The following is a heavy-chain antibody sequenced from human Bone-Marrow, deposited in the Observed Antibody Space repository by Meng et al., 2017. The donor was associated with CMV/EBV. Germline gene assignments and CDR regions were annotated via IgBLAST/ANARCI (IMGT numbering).Heavy chain of an antibody. V-gene: IGHV1-18*01. D-gene: IGHD2-15*01. Sequence: ASVKVSCKASGYTFTSYGISWVRQAPGQGLEWVGWISAYNGNTNYAQKLQGRVTMTTDTSTSTAYMELRSLRSDDTAVYYCARVPRSPSGDYGMDVWGQGTTVTVSS. CDR3: ARVPRSPSGDYGMDV. J-gene: IGHJ6*02. CDR2: ISAYNGNT. CDR1: GYTFTSYG.